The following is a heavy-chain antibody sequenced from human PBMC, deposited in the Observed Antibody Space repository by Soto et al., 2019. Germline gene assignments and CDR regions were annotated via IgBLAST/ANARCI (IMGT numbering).Heavy chain of an antibody. CDR3: ATEVATMVRGFVAPGD. V-gene: IGHV1-24*01. J-gene: IGHJ4*02. D-gene: IGHD3-10*01. CDR2: FDPEDGET. Sequence: ASVKVSCKVSGYTLTELSMHWVRQAPGKGLEWMGGFDPEDGETIYAQKFQGRVTMTEDTSTDTAYMELSSLRSEDTAVYYCATEVATMVRGFVAPGDGGQGTRVTVSS. CDR1: GYTLTELS.